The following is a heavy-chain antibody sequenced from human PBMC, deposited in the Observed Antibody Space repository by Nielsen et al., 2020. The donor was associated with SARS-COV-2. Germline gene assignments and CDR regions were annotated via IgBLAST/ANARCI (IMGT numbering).Heavy chain of an antibody. V-gene: IGHV1-8*01. D-gene: IGHD3-22*01. CDR1: GYTFTSYD. CDR2: MNPNSGNT. Sequence: ASVKVSCKASGYTFTSYDINWVRQATGQGLEWMRWMNPNSGNTGYAQKFKGRVTMTRDTSISTAYMELSSLTSEDTAVYYCARRADYYDSSAYYYWGQGILVTVSS. J-gene: IGHJ4*02. CDR3: ARRADYYDSSAYYY.